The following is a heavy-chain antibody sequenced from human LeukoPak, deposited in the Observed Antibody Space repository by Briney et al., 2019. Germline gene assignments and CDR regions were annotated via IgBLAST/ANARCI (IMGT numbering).Heavy chain of an antibody. CDR2: ISYDGSDT. D-gene: IGHD4-17*01. CDR3: ATNEEDMTTVYYFDY. Sequence: PGGSLRLSCAASAFTFSSYGMHWVRQAPGKGLEWVAVISYDGSDTYYADSVKGRFTISRDNSKNTLYLQMNSLRAEDTAVYYCATNEEDMTTVYYFDYWGQGTLVTVSS. J-gene: IGHJ4*02. V-gene: IGHV3-30-3*01. CDR1: AFTFSSYG.